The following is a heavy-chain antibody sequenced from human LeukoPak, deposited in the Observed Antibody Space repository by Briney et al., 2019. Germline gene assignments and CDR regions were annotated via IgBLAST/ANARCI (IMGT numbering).Heavy chain of an antibody. J-gene: IGHJ4*02. CDR2: IIPILGIA. D-gene: IGHD4-17*01. V-gene: IGHV1-69*04. CDR1: GGTFSSYA. Sequence: SVKVSCKASGGTFSSYAISWVRQAPGQGREWMGRIIPILGIANYAQKFQGRVTITADKSTSTAYMELSSLRSEDTAVYYCARAPTTVTTSGDYFDYWGQGTLVTVSS. CDR3: ARAPTTVTTSGDYFDY.